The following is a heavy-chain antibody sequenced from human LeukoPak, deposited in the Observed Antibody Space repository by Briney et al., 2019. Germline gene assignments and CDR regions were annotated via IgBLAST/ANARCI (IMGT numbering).Heavy chain of an antibody. CDR1: TDSLRSYY. J-gene: IGHJ4*02. Sequence: SETLSLTCTVSTDSLRSYYSTWIRQPAGKGLEWIGRIYTSGSTNYNPSLKGRVTMSVDRPKNQFSLKLTSVTAADTAVYYCARETIVGATLDYWGQGTLVTVSS. CDR3: ARETIVGATLDY. D-gene: IGHD1-26*01. CDR2: IYTSGST. V-gene: IGHV4-4*07.